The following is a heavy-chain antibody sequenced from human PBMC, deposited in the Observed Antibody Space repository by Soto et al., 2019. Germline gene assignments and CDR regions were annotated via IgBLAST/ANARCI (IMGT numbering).Heavy chain of an antibody. V-gene: IGHV3-23*01. CDR1: GFTFSSYG. CDR2: ISGSGGST. CDR3: AKDCKRAAAGRTWFDP. J-gene: IGHJ5*02. Sequence: PGGSLRLSCAASGFTFSSYGMSWVRQAPGKGLEWVSAISGSGGSTYYADSVKGRFTISRDNSKNTLYLQMNSLRAEDTAVYYCAKDCKRAAAGRTWFDPWGQGTLVSVSS. D-gene: IGHD6-13*01.